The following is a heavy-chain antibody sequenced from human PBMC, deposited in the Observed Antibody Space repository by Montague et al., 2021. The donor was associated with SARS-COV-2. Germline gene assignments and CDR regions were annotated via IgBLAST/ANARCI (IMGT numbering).Heavy chain of an antibody. CDR1: GFTFSSYE. CDR3: ARDIAAAGTSFDY. CDR2: ISSSGSTI. J-gene: IGHJ4*02. V-gene: IGHV3-48*03. D-gene: IGHD6-13*01. Sequence: SLRLSCAASGFTFSSYEMNWVRQAPGKGLEWVSYISSSGSTIYYAGSVKGRFTISRDNAKNSLYLQMNSLRAEDTAVYYCARDIAAAGTSFDYWGQGTLVTVSS.